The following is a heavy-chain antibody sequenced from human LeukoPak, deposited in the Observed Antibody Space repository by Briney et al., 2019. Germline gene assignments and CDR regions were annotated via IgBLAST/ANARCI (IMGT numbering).Heavy chain of an antibody. CDR3: AVAGLSYWYFDL. J-gene: IGHJ2*01. D-gene: IGHD6-19*01. CDR1: TFTFSSYY. Sequence: GGSLRLSCAASTFTFSSYYMNWVRQAPGRGLEWVSSMSRSSDYTYYADSVKGRFTISRDNAKKLLYLQMNSLRAEDTAVYYCAVAGLSYWYFDLWGRGTLVTVSS. V-gene: IGHV3-21*01. CDR2: MSRSSDYT.